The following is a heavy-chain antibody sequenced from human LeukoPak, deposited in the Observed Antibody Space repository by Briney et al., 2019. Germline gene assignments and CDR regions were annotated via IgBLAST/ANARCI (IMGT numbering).Heavy chain of an antibody. CDR3: AKDYGGYSGYDFVY. J-gene: IGHJ4*02. V-gene: IGHV3-23*01. CDR2: ISGSGGNT. CDR1: GFTFSSYA. Sequence: PGGSLRLSCAASGFTFSSYAMSWVRQAPGKGLEWVSAISGSGGNTYYADSVKGRFTISRDNSKNTLYLQMNSLRAEDTAVYYCAKDYGGYSGYDFVYWGQGTLVTVSS. D-gene: IGHD5-12*01.